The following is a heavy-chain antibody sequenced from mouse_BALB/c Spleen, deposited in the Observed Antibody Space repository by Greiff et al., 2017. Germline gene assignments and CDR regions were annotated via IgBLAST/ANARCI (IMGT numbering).Heavy chain of an antibody. D-gene: IGHD2-3*01. J-gene: IGHJ2*01. V-gene: IGHV5-6-5*01. CDR2: ISSGGST. Sequence: LKESGGGLVQPGGSRKLSCAASGFTFSSFGMHWVRQAPEKGLEWVAEISSGGSTYYPDSVKGRFTISRDNARNILYLQMSSLRSEDTAMYYCARGGGYYDYFDYWGQGTTLTVSS. CDR3: ARGGGYYDYFDY. CDR1: GFTFSSFG.